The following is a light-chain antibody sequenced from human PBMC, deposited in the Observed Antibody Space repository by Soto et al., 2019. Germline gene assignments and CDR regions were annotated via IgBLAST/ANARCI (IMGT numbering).Light chain of an antibody. CDR3: QRYGSSPLYA. CDR2: GTS. J-gene: IGKJ2*01. V-gene: IGKV3-20*01. Sequence: EIVLTQSPGTLSLSPGERATFSCRTSQTVNTEFLAWYQQKPGLAPRLLIHGTSNRATGIPDRFSGSGSGTDFTLTISALEPEDFAVYYCQRYGSSPLYAFGPGTKLEI. CDR1: QTVNTEF.